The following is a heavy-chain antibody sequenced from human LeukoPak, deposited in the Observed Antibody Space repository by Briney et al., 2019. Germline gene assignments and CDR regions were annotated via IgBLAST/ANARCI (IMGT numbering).Heavy chain of an antibody. V-gene: IGHV3-23*01. CDR3: AKDGHSAIYESFDS. Sequence: GWSLRLSCAASRFTFSSHAMSWVRQAPGKGLEWVSAISGSGSNTKYADSVKGRFTISRDNSKNTLYLQMTRLRAEDTAVYYCAKDGHSAIYESFDSWGRGILVTVSS. J-gene: IGHJ4*02. CDR2: ISGSGSNT. D-gene: IGHD1-26*01. CDR1: RFTFSSHA.